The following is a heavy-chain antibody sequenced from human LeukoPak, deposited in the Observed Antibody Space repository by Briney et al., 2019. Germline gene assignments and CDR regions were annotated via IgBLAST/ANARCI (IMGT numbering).Heavy chain of an antibody. CDR3: ARADCSGGSCYAFDI. CDR1: SDSIYSSNYY. V-gene: IGHV4-39*07. J-gene: IGHJ3*02. CDR2: IYYSGST. D-gene: IGHD2-15*01. Sequence: PSETLSLTCTVSSDSIYSSNYYWGWIRQPPGKGLEWIGSIYYSGSTNYNPSLKSRVTMSVDTSKNQFSLKLSSVTAADTAVYYCARADCSGGSCYAFDIWGQGTMVTVSS.